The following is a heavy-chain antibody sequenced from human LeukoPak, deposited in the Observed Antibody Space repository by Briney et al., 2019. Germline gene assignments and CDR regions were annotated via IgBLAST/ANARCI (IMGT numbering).Heavy chain of an antibody. D-gene: IGHD3-22*01. CDR3: ARGTYYYDSSGRANWFDP. J-gene: IGHJ5*02. CDR2: IIPILGIA. CDR1: GGTFSSYA. V-gene: IGHV1-69*04. Sequence: SVKVSCKASGGTFSSYAISWVRQAPGQGLEWMGRIIPILGIANYAQKFQGRVTITADKSTSTAYMELSSLRSEDTAVYYCARGTYYYDSSGRANWFDPWGQGTLVAVSS.